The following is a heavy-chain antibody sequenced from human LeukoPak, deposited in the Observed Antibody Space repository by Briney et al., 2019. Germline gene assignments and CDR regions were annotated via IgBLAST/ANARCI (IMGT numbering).Heavy chain of an antibody. CDR2: ISASGASA. J-gene: IGHJ6*01. D-gene: IGHD6-13*01. CDR1: GFTFSIYH. Sequence: GGSESLTCAASGFTFSIYHMSCARQAPGKGLEWVSAISASGASAYYADSVKGRIITEGANHHHKLYLQMNSLRAGDTAVYYCAKTHSRIPAVGSTRGFYYAMDVW. V-gene: IGHV3-23*01. CDR3: AKTHSRIPAVGSTRGFYYAMDV.